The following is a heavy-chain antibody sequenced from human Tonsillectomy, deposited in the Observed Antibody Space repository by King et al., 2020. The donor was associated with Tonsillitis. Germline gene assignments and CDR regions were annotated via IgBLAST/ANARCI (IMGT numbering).Heavy chain of an antibody. J-gene: IGHJ4*02. CDR1: GGSFSGYF. CDR2: INHRGST. CDR3: ARSGWVNNYDSSGYPDY. D-gene: IGHD3-22*01. Sequence: VQLQQWGAGLLKPSETLSLTCAVYGGSFSGYFWSWIRQPPGKGLEWIGEINHRGSTNYNPSLKSRVIISVDTSKNQFSLKLSSVTAADPAVYYCARSGWVNNYDSSGYPDYWGQGTLVTVSS. V-gene: IGHV4-34*01.